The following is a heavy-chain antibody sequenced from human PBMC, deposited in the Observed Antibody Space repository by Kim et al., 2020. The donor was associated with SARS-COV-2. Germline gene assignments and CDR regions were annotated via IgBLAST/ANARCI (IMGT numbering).Heavy chain of an antibody. Sequence: GGSLRLSCAASGFTFSSYEMNWVRQAPGKGLEWVSYISSSGSTIYYADSVKGRFTISRDNAKNSLYLQMNSLRAEDTAVYYCARDTAARLGSDYTVLPFDYWGQGTLVTVSS. J-gene: IGHJ4*02. CDR1: GFTFSSYE. CDR3: ARDTAARLGSDYTVLPFDY. CDR2: ISSSGSTI. D-gene: IGHD3-16*01. V-gene: IGHV3-48*03.